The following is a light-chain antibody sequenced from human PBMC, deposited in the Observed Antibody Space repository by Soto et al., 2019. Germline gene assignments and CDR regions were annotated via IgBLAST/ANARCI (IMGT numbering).Light chain of an antibody. CDR1: QSGLYRSNTQNC. V-gene: IGKV4-1*01. CDR3: QQYCATPWT. CDR2: WAS. Sequence: DIVMTQSPDSLAVSLGARATINCESSQSGLYRSNTQNCLAWYQQKPGQPPKLLIYWASTRESGVPDRFSGSGSVTDFTLTISSLQAEDVAVYYCQQYCATPWTFGQGTKVEIK. J-gene: IGKJ1*01.